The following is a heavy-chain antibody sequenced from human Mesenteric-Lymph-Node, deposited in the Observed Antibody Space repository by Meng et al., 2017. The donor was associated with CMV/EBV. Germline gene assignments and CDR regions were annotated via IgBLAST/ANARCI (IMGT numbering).Heavy chain of an antibody. V-gene: IGHV3-72*01. Sequence: GGSLRLSCAASGFTFSDHYMDWVRQAPGKGLEWVGRTRNKANSYTTEYAASVKGRFTISRDDSKNSLYLQMNSLKTEDTAVYYCARRAARTSYTDYWGQGTLVTVSS. CDR1: GFTFSDHY. D-gene: IGHD2-2*01. J-gene: IGHJ4*02. CDR2: TRNKANSYTT. CDR3: ARRAARTSYTDY.